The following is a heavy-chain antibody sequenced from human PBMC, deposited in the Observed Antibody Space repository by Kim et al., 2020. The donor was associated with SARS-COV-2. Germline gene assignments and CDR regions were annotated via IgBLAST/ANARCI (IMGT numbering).Heavy chain of an antibody. CDR1: GFTFSSYA. V-gene: IGHV3-30-3*01. CDR3: ARDPQRAVAGTFVFDY. CDR2: ISYDGSNK. Sequence: GGSLRLSCAASGFTFSSYAMHWVRQAPGKGLEWVAVISYDGSNKYYADSVKGRFTISRDNSKNTLYLQMNSLRAEDTAVYYCARDPQRAVAGTFVFDYWGQGTLVTVSS. D-gene: IGHD6-19*01. J-gene: IGHJ4*02.